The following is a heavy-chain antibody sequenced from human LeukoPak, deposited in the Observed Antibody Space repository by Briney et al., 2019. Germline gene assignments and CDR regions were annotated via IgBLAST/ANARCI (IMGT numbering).Heavy chain of an antibody. CDR1: GFTFSSYG. CDR2: IKQDGSEK. D-gene: IGHD2-2*02. Sequence: GGSLRLSCAASGFTFSSYGMSWARQAPGKGLEWGANIKQDGSEKYYVDSVKRRFTISRDNAKNSLYLQMNSLRAEDTAVYYCARDRGYCSSTSCYKGHYYYYMDVWGKGTTVTVSS. J-gene: IGHJ6*03. V-gene: IGHV3-7*01. CDR3: ARDRGYCSSTSCYKGHYYYYMDV.